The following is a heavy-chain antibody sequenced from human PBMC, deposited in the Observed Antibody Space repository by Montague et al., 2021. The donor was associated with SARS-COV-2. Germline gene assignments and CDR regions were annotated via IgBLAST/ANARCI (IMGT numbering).Heavy chain of an antibody. CDR3: ARTTTRMLYPENAFDI. D-gene: IGHD2-15*01. Sequence: CAISGDSVSSNPATWNWIRQSPSRGLEWLGSTYYRSKWYHDYAISLKSRITINPDTSKNQFSLQLSSVAPEDTAVFYCARTTTRMLYPENAFDIWGQGTMVTVSS. V-gene: IGHV6-1*01. J-gene: IGHJ3*02. CDR1: GDSVSSNPAT. CDR2: TYYRSKWYH.